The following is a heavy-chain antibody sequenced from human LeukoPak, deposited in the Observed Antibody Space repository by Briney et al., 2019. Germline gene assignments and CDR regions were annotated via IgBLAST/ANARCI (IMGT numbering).Heavy chain of an antibody. Sequence: GESLKISCKGSGDSFTNDWIAWVRQMPGKGLEWMGIIYPGDSDATYSPSFQGQVTISADKSVRTAYLYWSSLKASDSALYFCVTCEKNMVLDVWGQGTTVIVS. CDR2: IYPGDSDA. CDR3: VTCEKNMVLDV. CDR1: GDSFTNDW. J-gene: IGHJ6*02. D-gene: IGHD1/OR15-1a*01. V-gene: IGHV5-51*01.